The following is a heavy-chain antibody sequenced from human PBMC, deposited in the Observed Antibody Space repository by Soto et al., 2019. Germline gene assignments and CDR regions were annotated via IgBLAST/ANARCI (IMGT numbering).Heavy chain of an antibody. V-gene: IGHV4-59*08. CDR1: GGSISSYY. CDR3: ARTHRGFDP. J-gene: IGHJ5*02. Sequence: LSLTCTVSGGSISSYYWSWIRQPPGKGLEWIGYIYYSGSTNYNPSLKSRVTISVDTSKNQFSLKLSSVTAADTAVYYCARTHRGFDPWGQGTLVTVSS. CDR2: IYYSGST.